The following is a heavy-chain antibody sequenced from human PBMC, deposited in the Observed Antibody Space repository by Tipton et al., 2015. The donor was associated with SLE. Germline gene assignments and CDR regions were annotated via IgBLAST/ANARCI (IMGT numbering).Heavy chain of an antibody. J-gene: IGHJ4*02. CDR3: AREVYDFSRWGCFDY. D-gene: IGHD3/OR15-3a*01. Sequence: TLSLTCIVSGGSMSNYYWSWIRQAPGQGLEWLGYIYYRGSTNYNPSLKSRVTISVDTSKNQFSLKLSSVTAADTAVYYCAREVYDFSRWGCFDYWGQGTLVTVSS. V-gene: IGHV4-59*12. CDR2: IYYRGST. CDR1: GGSMSNYY.